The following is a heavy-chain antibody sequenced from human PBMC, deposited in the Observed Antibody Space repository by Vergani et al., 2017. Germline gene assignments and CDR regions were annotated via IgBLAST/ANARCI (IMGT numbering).Heavy chain of an antibody. J-gene: IGHJ4*02. CDR3: ARGSRAEGGSGPDK. CDR1: GGSVRTSIGYY. D-gene: IGHD6-13*01. CDR2: IFSSGTT. V-gene: IGHV4-61*10. Sequence: QVQLQESGPGLVKPSETLSLTCTVSGGSVRTSIGYYWTWIRQPAGKTLEWIGEIFSSGTTNYNPSFKNRVTMSVDTSKNQFALKLNSVTAADTAVYYCARGSRAEGGSGPDKWGQGTLVTVSS.